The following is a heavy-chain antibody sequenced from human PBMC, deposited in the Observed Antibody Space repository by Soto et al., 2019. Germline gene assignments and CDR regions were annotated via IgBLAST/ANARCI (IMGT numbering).Heavy chain of an antibody. Sequence: QITLKESGPTLVKPTQTLTLTCTFSGFPLTTRGVGVGWIRQPPGKALECLALIYWDDDKRYSPSLQSRLSITKDTSKNQVVLTMTNVDPVDTATYYCAHIPNYYQYDWFDPWGQGTLVSVSS. CDR2: IYWDDDK. D-gene: IGHD3-16*01. J-gene: IGHJ5*02. V-gene: IGHV2-5*02. CDR1: GFPLTTRGVG. CDR3: AHIPNYYQYDWFDP.